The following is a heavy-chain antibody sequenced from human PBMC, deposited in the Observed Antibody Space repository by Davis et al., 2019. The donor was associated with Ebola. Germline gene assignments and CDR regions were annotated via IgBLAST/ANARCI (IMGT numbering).Heavy chain of an antibody. J-gene: IGHJ6*02. D-gene: IGHD3-22*01. Sequence: GESLKISCAASGLTFSSYSMNWVRQAPGKGLEWVSYISSSSSTIYYADSVKGRFTISRDNAKNSLYLQMNSLRDEDTAVYYCARGEGYYYDSSGYSIRRYGMDVWGQGTTVTVSS. V-gene: IGHV3-48*02. CDR1: GLTFSSYS. CDR3: ARGEGYYYDSSGYSIRRYGMDV. CDR2: ISSSSSTI.